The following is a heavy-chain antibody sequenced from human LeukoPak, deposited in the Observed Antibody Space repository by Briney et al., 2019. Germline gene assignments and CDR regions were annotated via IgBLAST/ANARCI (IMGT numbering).Heavy chain of an antibody. CDR1: GFTFSSYS. Sequence: GGSLRLSCAASGFTFSSYSMNWVRQAPGKGLEWVSSINSDSSLMFYAESVKGRFTISRDNARNSLYLQMNSLRAEDTAVYYCIRDLFDDYSLDYWGQGALVTVSS. D-gene: IGHD3-16*01. J-gene: IGHJ4*02. V-gene: IGHV3-21*01. CDR3: IRDLFDDYSLDY. CDR2: INSDSSLM.